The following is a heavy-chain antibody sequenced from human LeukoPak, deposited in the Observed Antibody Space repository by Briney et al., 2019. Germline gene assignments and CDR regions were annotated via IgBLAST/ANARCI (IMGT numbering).Heavy chain of an antibody. Sequence: GGSLRLSCAASAFTFSNYAMAWVRQAPGEGLEWVSGISGNGGKIYYADSVKGRFTISRDNSKNTLYLQMNSLTGEDTAVYFCAKRDYYDSSGYAPLFDYWGQGTLVTVSP. CDR2: ISGNGGKI. CDR3: AKRDYYDSSGYAPLFDY. J-gene: IGHJ4*02. V-gene: IGHV3-23*01. D-gene: IGHD3-22*01. CDR1: AFTFSNYA.